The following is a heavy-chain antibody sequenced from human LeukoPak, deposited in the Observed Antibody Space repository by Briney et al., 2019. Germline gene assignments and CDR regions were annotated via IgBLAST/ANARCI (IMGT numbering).Heavy chain of an antibody. V-gene: IGHV1-2*02. CDR3: ARGGQKFWFEDGSGNNWFDP. D-gene: IGHD3-10*01. CDR1: GYSFTCYY. Sequence: ASVKVSCKASGYSFTCYYMHWVRQAPGQGLEWMGWINPNSGGTNYVQKFQGRVTMTRDTSISTAYMEVSRLRSDDTAVYYCARGGQKFWFEDGSGNNWFDPWGQGTLVTVSS. CDR2: INPNSGGT. J-gene: IGHJ5*02.